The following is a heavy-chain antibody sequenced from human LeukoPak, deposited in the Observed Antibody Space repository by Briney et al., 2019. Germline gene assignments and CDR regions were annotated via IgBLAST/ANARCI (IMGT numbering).Heavy chain of an antibody. CDR3: TRGVPASSTYYYDY. V-gene: IGHV3-53*01. J-gene: IGHJ4*02. D-gene: IGHD6-13*01. CDR1: GFSVTYYY. Sequence: GESLRLSCAASGFSVTYYYMTWVRQAPGRGLEWVSVIYSGDYTYYADSVKGRFTISRDNSKNTLYLQMNGLRVEDTAVYYCTRGVPASSTYYYDYWGQGTLVTVSS. CDR2: IYSGDYT.